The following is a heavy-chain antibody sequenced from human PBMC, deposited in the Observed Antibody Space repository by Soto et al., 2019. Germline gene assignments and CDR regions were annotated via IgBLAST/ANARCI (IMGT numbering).Heavy chain of an antibody. D-gene: IGHD5-18*01. CDR2: IWYDGSNK. CDR3: ARDDGGRGYSYGGRDYYYYYGMDV. CDR1: GFTFSSYG. J-gene: IGHJ6*02. Sequence: GGSLRLSCAASGFTFSSYGMHWVRQAPGKGLEWVAVIWYDGSNKYYADSVKGRFTISRDNSKNTLYLQMNSLRAEDTAVYYCARDDGGRGYSYGGRDYYYYYGMDVWGQGTTVTVSS. V-gene: IGHV3-33*01.